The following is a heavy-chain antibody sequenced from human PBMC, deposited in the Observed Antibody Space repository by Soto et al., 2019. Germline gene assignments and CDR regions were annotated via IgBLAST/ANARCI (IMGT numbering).Heavy chain of an antibody. V-gene: IGHV3-21*01. D-gene: IGHD5-12*01. J-gene: IGHJ5*02. CDR3: ARSPYSGYENWFDP. CDR2: ISSSSSYI. CDR1: GFTFSSYS. Sequence: EVQLVESGGGLVKPGGSLRLSCAASGFTFSSYSMNWVRQAPGKGLEWVSSISSSSSYIYYADSVKGRFTISRDNAKNSLYLQMNSLRAEDTAVYYCARSPYSGYENWFDPWGQGTLVTVSS.